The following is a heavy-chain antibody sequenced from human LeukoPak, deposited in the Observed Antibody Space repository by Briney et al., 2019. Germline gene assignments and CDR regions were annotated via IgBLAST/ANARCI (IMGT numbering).Heavy chain of an antibody. J-gene: IGHJ6*03. CDR3: ARVVVPAARVYYYYYMDV. D-gene: IGHD2-2*01. CDR2: IYYSRST. V-gene: IGHV4-31*03. Sequence: PSETLSLTCTVSGCSISSGGYYWSWIRQRPGKGLEWIRYIYYSRSTYYNPSLKSRVTISVDTSKNQYSLKLSSVTAADTAVYYCARVVVPAARVYYYYYMDVWGKGTTVTVSS. CDR1: GCSISSGGYY.